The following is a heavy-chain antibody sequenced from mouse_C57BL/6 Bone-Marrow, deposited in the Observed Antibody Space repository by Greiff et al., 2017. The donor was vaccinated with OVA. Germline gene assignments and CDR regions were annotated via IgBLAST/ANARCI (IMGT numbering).Heavy chain of an antibody. D-gene: IGHD4-1*01. J-gene: IGHJ2*01. V-gene: IGHV10-1*01. CDR2: IRSKSNNYAT. Sequence: EVQGVESGGGLVQPKGSLKLSCAASGFSFTTYAMNWVRQAPGKGLEWVARIRSKSNNYATYYADSVKDRFTISRDDSESMLYLQMNNLKTEDTAMYYCVRNWDYFDYWGQGTTLTVSS. CDR1: GFSFTTYA. CDR3: VRNWDYFDY.